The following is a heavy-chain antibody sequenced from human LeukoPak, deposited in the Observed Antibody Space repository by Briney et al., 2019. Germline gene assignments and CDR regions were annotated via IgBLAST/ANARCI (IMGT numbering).Heavy chain of an antibody. Sequence: GGSLRLSCAASRFAVNTYYMSWIRQAPGKGLEWVSMINTGGSTRYADSVKGRFTISRDNSKNTVYLQMNSLIADDTALYYCSRESSQSHASDIWGQGTMVTVSS. J-gene: IGHJ3*02. CDR1: RFAVNTYY. CDR2: INTGGST. D-gene: IGHD6-19*01. CDR3: SRESSQSHASDI. V-gene: IGHV3-53*01.